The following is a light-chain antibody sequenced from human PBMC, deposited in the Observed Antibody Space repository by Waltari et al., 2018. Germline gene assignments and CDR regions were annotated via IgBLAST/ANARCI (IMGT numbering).Light chain of an antibody. J-gene: IGLJ1*01. CDR1: SSDVGASND. CDR2: DVN. CDR3: SSYTTTSTYV. Sequence: QSALTQPASVSGSPGQSITISCAGTSSDVGASNDVAWYQQHSGKAPKLIISDVNNRPSVVSNRFSGSKSGNTASLIISGLQADDEADYYCSSYTTTSTYVFGTGTTVSVL. V-gene: IGLV2-14*03.